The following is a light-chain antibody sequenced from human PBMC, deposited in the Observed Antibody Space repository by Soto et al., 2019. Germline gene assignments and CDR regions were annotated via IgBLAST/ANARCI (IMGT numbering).Light chain of an antibody. J-gene: IGLJ3*02. CDR1: GSNIGSNG. Sequence: QSVLTQPPSVSEAPRQRVTISCSGSGSNIGSNGVNWYQQLPGRPPKLVIFYDDLLPLGVSDRFSGSKSDTSASLAISDLQSEDEAEYLCAAWDASLNGVVFGGGTKLTVL. CDR3: AAWDASLNGVV. CDR2: YDD. V-gene: IGLV1-36*01.